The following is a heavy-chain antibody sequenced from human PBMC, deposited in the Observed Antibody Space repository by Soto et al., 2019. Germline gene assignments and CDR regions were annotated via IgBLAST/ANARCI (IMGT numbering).Heavy chain of an antibody. CDR1: GFTFSSYA. CDR2: ISGSGGST. D-gene: IGHD1-1*01. CDR3: AKVRRMEPDAFDI. J-gene: IGHJ3*02. Sequence: PGVSLRLSCAASGFTFSSYAMSWVRQAPGKGLEWVSAISGSGGSTYYADSVKGRFTISRDNSKNTLYLQMNSLRAEDTAVYYCAKVRRMEPDAFDIWGQGTMVTVSS. V-gene: IGHV3-23*01.